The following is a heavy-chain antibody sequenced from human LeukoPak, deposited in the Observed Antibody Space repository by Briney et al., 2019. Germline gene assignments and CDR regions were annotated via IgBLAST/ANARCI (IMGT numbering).Heavy chain of an antibody. V-gene: IGHV3-30*02. J-gene: IGHJ4*02. CDR1: GFTFSTSP. Sequence: GGSLRLSCAASGFTFSTSPMHWVRQAPGKGLEWVALIQDDGAKTNYADSVRGRFTISRDNSMCTVYLQMNSLKPDDTAIYYGATQNFSLVVVISPFDYWGQGALVTVSS. CDR3: ATQNFSLVVVISPFDY. CDR2: IQDDGAKT. D-gene: IGHD3-22*01.